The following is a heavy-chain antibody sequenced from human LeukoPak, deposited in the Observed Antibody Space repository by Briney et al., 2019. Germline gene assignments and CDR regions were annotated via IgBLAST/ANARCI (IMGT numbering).Heavy chain of an antibody. CDR3: AKRDSSGSYEGDY. J-gene: IGHJ4*02. CDR1: GLTFSDYS. Sequence: GGSLRLSCAVSGLTFSDYSMAWVRQAPGKGLFWVSGISAGGGSTYYADSVKGRFTISRDNSRSTLYLQMNSLSAEDTAVYYCAKRDSSGSYEGDYWGQGTLVTVSS. CDR2: ISAGGGST. V-gene: IGHV3-23*01. D-gene: IGHD1-26*01.